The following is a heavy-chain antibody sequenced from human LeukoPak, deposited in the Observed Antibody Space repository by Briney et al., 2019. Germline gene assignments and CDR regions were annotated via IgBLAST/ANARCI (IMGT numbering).Heavy chain of an antibody. CDR3: ARGLIPSIAAPGLYAFDI. CDR2: MNPNSGNT. CDR1: GYTFTSYD. Sequence: ASVKVSCKASGYTFTSYDINWVRQATGQGLERMGWMNPNSGNTGYAQKFQGRVTMTRNTSISTAYMELSSLRSEDTAVYYCARGLIPSIAAPGLYAFDIWGQGTMVTLSS. D-gene: IGHD6-13*01. J-gene: IGHJ3*02. V-gene: IGHV1-8*01.